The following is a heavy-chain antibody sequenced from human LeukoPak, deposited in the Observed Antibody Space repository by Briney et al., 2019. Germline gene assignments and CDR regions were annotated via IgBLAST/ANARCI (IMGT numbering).Heavy chain of an antibody. J-gene: IGHJ5*02. CDR3: ARGAQASSSWYGIVWFDP. V-gene: IGHV4-61*09. Sequence: SETLSLTCTVSGGSMKSGSYYWTWIRQPAGKGLEWIGHFYTSGHTNYNPSLKSRVTISVDTSKNQFSLKLSSVTAADTAVYYCARGAQASSSWYGIVWFDPWGQGTLVTVSS. D-gene: IGHD6-13*01. CDR1: GGSMKSGSYY. CDR2: FYTSGHT.